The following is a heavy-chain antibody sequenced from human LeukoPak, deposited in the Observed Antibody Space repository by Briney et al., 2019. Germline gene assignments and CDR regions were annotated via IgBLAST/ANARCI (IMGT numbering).Heavy chain of an antibody. CDR3: ARDTSGSPAAYYYYMDV. CDR2: ISAYNGNT. CDR1: GYTFTSYG. D-gene: IGHD1-26*01. Sequence: ASVKVSCKASGYTFTSYGISWVRQAPGQGLEWMGWISAYNGNTNYAQKLQGRVTMTTDTSTSTAYMELRSLRSDDTAVYYCARDTSGSPAAYYYYMDVWGKGTTVTISS. V-gene: IGHV1-18*01. J-gene: IGHJ6*03.